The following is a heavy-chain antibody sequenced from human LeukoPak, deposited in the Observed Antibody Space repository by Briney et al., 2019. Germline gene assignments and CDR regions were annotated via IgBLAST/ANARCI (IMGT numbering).Heavy chain of an antibody. V-gene: IGHV1-46*01. CDR3: ARVGYYYGSGSYEEVYYYYMDV. CDR2: INPSGGST. D-gene: IGHD3-10*01. CDR1: GYSFTSYY. Sequence: VASVKVSCKASGYSFTSYYIHWVRLAPGQGLEWMGVINPSGGSTRYAQKFQDRVTMTRDMSTSTAYMELSSLRSEDTAVYYCARVGYYYGSGSYEEVYYYYMDVWGKGTTVTVSS. J-gene: IGHJ6*03.